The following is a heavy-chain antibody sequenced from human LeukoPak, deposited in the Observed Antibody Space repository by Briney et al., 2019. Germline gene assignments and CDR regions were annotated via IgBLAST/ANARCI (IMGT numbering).Heavy chain of an antibody. CDR3: AKGETATSH. V-gene: IGHV3-23*01. Sequence: GGSLRLSCVASGFNFDIFAMSWVRQFPGGGLEWVASLGRSGGTKNYADSVKGRFTISRDNSKNTLFLHMNSLRVDDSAIYYCAKGETATSHWGQGTLVTVSS. CDR1: GFNFDIFA. CDR2: LGRSGGTK. J-gene: IGHJ4*02. D-gene: IGHD6-25*01.